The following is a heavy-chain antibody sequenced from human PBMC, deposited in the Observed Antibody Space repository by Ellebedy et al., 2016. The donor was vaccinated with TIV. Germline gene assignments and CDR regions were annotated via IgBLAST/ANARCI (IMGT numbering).Heavy chain of an antibody. Sequence: PGGSLRLSCAASGFTFSNNSMNWVRQAPGKGLEWVSYISSTGTTIYYADSVKGRFTISRGNAKISLYLQMNSLTAEDTAVYYCASGAYDIWGQGTMVTVSS. CDR2: ISSTGTTI. CDR3: ASGAYDI. J-gene: IGHJ3*02. CDR1: GFTFSNNS. V-gene: IGHV3-48*04.